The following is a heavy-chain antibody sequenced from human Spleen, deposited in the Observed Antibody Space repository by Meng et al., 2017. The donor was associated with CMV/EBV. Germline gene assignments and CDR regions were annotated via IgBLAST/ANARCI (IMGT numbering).Heavy chain of an antibody. J-gene: IGHJ4*02. CDR2: IGTAGDT. V-gene: IGHV3-13*03. Sequence: GGSLRLSCAACGFTFSSYDMHWVRQATGKGLEWVSAIGTAGDTYYPGSVKGQFTISRDNAKNSLYLQMNSLRAEDTAVYYCARGLVPFWSGPTDPFDYWGQGTLVTVSS. D-gene: IGHD3-3*01. CDR3: ARGLVPFWSGPTDPFDY. CDR1: GFTFSSYD.